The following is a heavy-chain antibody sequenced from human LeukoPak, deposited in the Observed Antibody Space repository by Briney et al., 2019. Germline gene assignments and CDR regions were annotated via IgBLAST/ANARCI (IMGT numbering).Heavy chain of an antibody. CDR2: LSYGGSSE. Sequence: GGSLRLSCEASGFTFSNYAFHWIRQTPGKGLEWMAVLSYGGSSEHYAASVKGRFTISRDTSKNTLYLQMNSLRAEDTAVYYCAREQSSGAWRTSDYWGQGTLVTVS. D-gene: IGHD4/OR15-4a*01. V-gene: IGHV3-30-3*01. CDR3: AREQSSGAWRTSDY. CDR1: GFTFSNYA. J-gene: IGHJ4*02.